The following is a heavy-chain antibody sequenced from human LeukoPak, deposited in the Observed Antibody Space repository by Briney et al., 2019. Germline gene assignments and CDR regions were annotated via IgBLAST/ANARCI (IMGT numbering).Heavy chain of an antibody. CDR2: IYYSGST. V-gene: IGHV4-31*03. J-gene: IGHJ6*04. Sequence: SETLSLTCTVSGGSISSGGYYWSWIRQHPGKGLEWTGYIYYSGSTYYNPSLKSRVTISVDTSKNQFSLKLSSVTAADTAVYYCARAPPYPPYGMDVWGKGTTVTVSS. CDR3: ARAPPYPPYGMDV. CDR1: GGSISSGGYY.